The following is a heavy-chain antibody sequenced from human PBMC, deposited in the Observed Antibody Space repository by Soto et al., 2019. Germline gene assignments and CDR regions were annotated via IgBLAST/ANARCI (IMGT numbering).Heavy chain of an antibody. V-gene: IGHV4-34*01. CDR2: INHSGST. CDR3: ASPKSGSYLPFDY. J-gene: IGHJ4*02. CDR1: GGSFSGYY. D-gene: IGHD1-26*01. Sequence: SETLSLTCAVYGGSFSGYYWSWIRQPPGKGLEWIGEINHSGSTNYNPSLKSRVTISVDTSKNQFSLKLSSVTAADTAVYYCASPKSGSYLPFDYWGQGTLVTVSS.